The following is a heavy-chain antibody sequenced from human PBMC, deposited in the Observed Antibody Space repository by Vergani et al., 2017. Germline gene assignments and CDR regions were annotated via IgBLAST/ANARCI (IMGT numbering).Heavy chain of an antibody. V-gene: IGHV3-48*04. D-gene: IGHD6-19*01. CDR2: ISSSSSTI. Sequence: EVQLVESGGGLVKPGGSLRLSCAASGFTFSSYSMNWVRQAPGKGLEWVSYISSSSSTIYYADSVKGRFTISRDNAKNSLYLQMNSLRAEDTAVYYCARVAVAGTVDYWGQGTLVTVSS. CDR1: GFTFSSYS. CDR3: ARVAVAGTVDY. J-gene: IGHJ4*02.